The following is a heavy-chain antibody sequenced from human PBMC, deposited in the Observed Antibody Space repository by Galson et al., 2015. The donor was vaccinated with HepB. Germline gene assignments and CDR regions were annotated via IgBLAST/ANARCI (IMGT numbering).Heavy chain of an antibody. V-gene: IGHV3-23*01. Sequence: SLRLSCAASGFTFSSYAMSWVRQAPGKGLEWVSAISGSGGSTYYADSVKGRFTISRDNAKNSLYLQMNSLRAEDTAVYYCARVYGGNSEDNWFDPWGQGTLVTVSS. J-gene: IGHJ5*02. D-gene: IGHD4-23*01. CDR2: ISGSGGST. CDR1: GFTFSSYA. CDR3: ARVYGGNSEDNWFDP.